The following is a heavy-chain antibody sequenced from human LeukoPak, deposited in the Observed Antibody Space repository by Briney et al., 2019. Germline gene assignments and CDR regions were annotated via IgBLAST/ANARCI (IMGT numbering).Heavy chain of an antibody. CDR3: ARDVGRLEWYSYYYMDV. D-gene: IGHD3-3*01. CDR1: GFTFSDYY. Sequence: PGRSLRLSCAASGFTFSDYYMSWIRQAPGKGLEWVSYISSSGSTIYYADSVKGRFTISRDNAKNSLYLQMNSLRAEDTAVYYCARDVGRLEWYSYYYMDVWGKGTTVTVSS. V-gene: IGHV3-11*01. CDR2: ISSSGSTI. J-gene: IGHJ6*03.